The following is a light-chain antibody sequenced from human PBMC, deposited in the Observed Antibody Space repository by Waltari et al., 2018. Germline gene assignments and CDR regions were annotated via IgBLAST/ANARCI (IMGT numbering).Light chain of an antibody. CDR3: AAWGDSLSGVV. V-gene: IGLV1-47*01. CDR1: SSNIGSNY. Sequence: QSVLTQPPPASGTPGQRVTISCSGSSSNIGSNYVYWYQQLPGTAPKLLIYRNNQRPSGVPDRFSGSKSGTSASLAISGLRSEDEADYYCAAWGDSLSGVVFGGGTKLTVL. J-gene: IGLJ2*01. CDR2: RNN.